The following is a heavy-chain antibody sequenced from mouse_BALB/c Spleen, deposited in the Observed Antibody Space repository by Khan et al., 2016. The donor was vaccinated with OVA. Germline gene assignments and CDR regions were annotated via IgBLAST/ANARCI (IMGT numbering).Heavy chain of an antibody. D-gene: IGHD1-1*01. V-gene: IGHV1-7*01. CDR3: ARGILRSRFDY. CDR2: IFPNTVYT. Sequence: QVQLQQSGAELAKPGASVKMSCKASDYTFTTYWMHWVKQRPGQGLEWIGYIFPNTVYTEYNPKFKDKATLTADKSSSTAYIQLSSLTSEDSAVFYCARGILRSRFDYWGQGTTLTVSS. J-gene: IGHJ2*01. CDR1: DYTFTTYW.